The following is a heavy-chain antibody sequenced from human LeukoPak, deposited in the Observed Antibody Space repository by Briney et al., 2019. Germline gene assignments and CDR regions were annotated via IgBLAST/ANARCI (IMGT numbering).Heavy chain of an antibody. D-gene: IGHD3-22*01. J-gene: IGHJ6*02. Sequence: GGSLRLSCAASGFMLKIFEMNWVRQASGKGLQWVSYISSGGSTIYYADSVKGRFTISRDNAKNSLYLQMTSLRGEDTAVYYCARRRESSASYFYDYYGLDVWGPGTTVTVSS. CDR1: GFMLKIFE. V-gene: IGHV3-48*03. CDR3: ARRRESSASYFYDYYGLDV. CDR2: ISSGGSTI.